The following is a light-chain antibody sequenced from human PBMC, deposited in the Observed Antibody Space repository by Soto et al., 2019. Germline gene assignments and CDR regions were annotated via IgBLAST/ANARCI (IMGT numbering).Light chain of an antibody. Sequence: QSALTQPGSVSGSPGQSITISCTGTSSDVGNYNLVSWYQQHPGKAPKLMIYEGSKRPSGVSNRFSGSKSGNTASLTISILQAEDEADYYCCSYAGSSTYVFGTGTKVTVL. J-gene: IGLJ1*01. CDR2: EGS. CDR3: CSYAGSSTYV. V-gene: IGLV2-23*01. CDR1: SSDVGNYNL.